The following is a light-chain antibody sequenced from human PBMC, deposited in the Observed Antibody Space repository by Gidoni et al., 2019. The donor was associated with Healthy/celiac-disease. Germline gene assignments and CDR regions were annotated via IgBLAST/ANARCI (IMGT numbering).Light chain of an antibody. CDR1: SSNIGAGYD. J-gene: IGLJ2*01. CDR3: QSYDSSLSAVV. CDR2: GNS. Sequence: SVLPQPPSLSGAPGQRVTSSCTGSSSNIGAGYDGHWYQQLPGTAPKLLIYGNSNRPSGVPDRFSGSKSGTSASLAITGLQAEDEADYYCQSYDSSLSAVVFGGGTKLTVL. V-gene: IGLV1-40*01.